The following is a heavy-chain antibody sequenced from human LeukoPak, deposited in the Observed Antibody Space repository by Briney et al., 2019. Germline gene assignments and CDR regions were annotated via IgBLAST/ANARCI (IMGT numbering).Heavy chain of an antibody. D-gene: IGHD3-10*01. CDR2: IYPGDPAT. J-gene: IGHJ6*02. CDR3: ATLKNYGSGSYSPLLYGMDV. Sequence: GESLKISCKGSGYSFTSYWIGGVRQMPGKGLGWMGIIYPGDPATRYSPSFQGQVTISADKSISTASLQWSSLKASDTAMYYCATLKNYGSGSYSPLLYGMDVWGQGTTVTVSS. V-gene: IGHV5-51*01. CDR1: GYSFTSYW.